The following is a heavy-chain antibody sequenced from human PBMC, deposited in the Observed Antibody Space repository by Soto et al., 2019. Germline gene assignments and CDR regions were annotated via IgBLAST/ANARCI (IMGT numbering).Heavy chain of an antibody. Sequence: GGSLRLSCAASGFTVSSNYMSWVRQAPGKGLEWVSVIYSGGSTYYADSVKGRFTISRDSSKNTLYLQMNSLRAEDTAVYYCARVLPLTDAFDIWGQGTMVTVSS. J-gene: IGHJ3*02. CDR2: IYSGGST. V-gene: IGHV3-53*01. CDR3: ARVLPLTDAFDI. CDR1: GFTVSSNY. D-gene: IGHD2-15*01.